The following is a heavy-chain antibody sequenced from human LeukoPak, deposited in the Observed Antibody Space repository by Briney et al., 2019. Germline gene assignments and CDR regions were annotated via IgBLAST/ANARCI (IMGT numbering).Heavy chain of an antibody. CDR2: IIPIPGIA. Sequence: ASVKVSCKASGGTFSSYAISWVRQAPGQGLEWMGRIIPIPGIANYAQKFQGRVTITADKSTSTAYMELSSLRSEDTAVYYCASSLAGDRRVDYWGQGTLVTVSS. J-gene: IGHJ4*02. D-gene: IGHD7-27*01. CDR1: GGTFSSYA. V-gene: IGHV1-69*04. CDR3: ASSLAGDRRVDY.